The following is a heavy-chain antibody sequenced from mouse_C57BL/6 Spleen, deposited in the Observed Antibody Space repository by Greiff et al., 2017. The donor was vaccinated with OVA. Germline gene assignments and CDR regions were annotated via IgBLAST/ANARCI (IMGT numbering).Heavy chain of an antibody. J-gene: IGHJ1*03. CDR1: GFTFSDYG. Sequence: EVMLVESGGGLVKPGGSLKLSCAASGFTFSDYGMHWVRQAPEKGLEWVAYISSGSSTIYYADTVKGRFTISRDNAKNTLFLQMTSLRSEDTAMDYCARDYYGSRHWYFDVWGTGTTVTVSS. CDR3: ARDYYGSRHWYFDV. CDR2: ISSGSSTI. V-gene: IGHV5-17*01. D-gene: IGHD1-1*01.